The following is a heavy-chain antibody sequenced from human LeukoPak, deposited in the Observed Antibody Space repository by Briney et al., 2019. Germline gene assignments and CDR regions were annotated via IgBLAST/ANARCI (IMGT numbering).Heavy chain of an antibody. Sequence: PGGSLRLSCAASGFTFSTYSMNWVRQAPGKGLEWVSSIVSSSSYIYYADSVKGRFTISRDNAKNSLYLQMNSLRAEDTAVYFCARHRVEMAKNSAFDIWGQGTVVTVSS. CDR3: ARHRVEMAKNSAFDI. V-gene: IGHV3-21*01. J-gene: IGHJ3*02. D-gene: IGHD5-24*01. CDR1: GFTFSTYS. CDR2: IVSSSSYI.